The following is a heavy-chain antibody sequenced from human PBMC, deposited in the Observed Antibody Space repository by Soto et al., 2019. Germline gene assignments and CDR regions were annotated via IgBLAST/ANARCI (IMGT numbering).Heavy chain of an antibody. CDR3: ARTTVVTGGAFDI. J-gene: IGHJ3*02. V-gene: IGHV3-30-3*01. D-gene: IGHD4-17*01. CDR1: GFTFSSYA. CDR2: ISYDGSNK. Sequence: QVQLVESGGGVVQPGRSLRLSCAASGFTFSSYAMHWVRQAPGKGLEWVAVISYDGSNKYYADSVKGRFTISRDNSKNTLYLLMNSLRAEDTAVYYCARTTVVTGGAFDIWVQGTMVTVSS.